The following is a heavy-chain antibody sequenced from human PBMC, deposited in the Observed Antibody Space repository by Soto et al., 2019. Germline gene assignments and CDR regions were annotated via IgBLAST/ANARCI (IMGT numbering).Heavy chain of an antibody. J-gene: IGHJ5*02. CDR1: GFTFSSYS. D-gene: IGHD2-15*01. Sequence: GGSLRLSCAASGFTFSSYSMNWVRQAPGKGLEWVSSISSSSYIYYADSVKGRFTISRDNAKNSLYLQMNSLRAEDTAVYYCAREDCSGGSCYSLWFDPWGQGTLVTVSS. CDR2: ISSSSYI. CDR3: AREDCSGGSCYSLWFDP. V-gene: IGHV3-21*01.